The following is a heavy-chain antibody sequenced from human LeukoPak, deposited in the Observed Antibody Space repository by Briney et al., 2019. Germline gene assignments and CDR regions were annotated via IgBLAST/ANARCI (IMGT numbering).Heavy chain of an antibody. CDR1: GYSISSGYY. Sequence: SETLSLTCSVSGYSISSGYYWGWIRQPPGKGLEWIGNIYHGGNTYYNPSLKSRVTISVDTSKNQFSLKLSSVTAADTAVYYCARRVGVAAAGLLNWFDPWGQGTLVTVSS. J-gene: IGHJ5*02. D-gene: IGHD6-13*01. V-gene: IGHV4-38-2*02. CDR3: ARRVGVAAAGLLNWFDP. CDR2: IYHGGNT.